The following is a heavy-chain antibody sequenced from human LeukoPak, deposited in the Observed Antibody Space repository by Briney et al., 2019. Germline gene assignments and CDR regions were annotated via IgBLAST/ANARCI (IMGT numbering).Heavy chain of an antibody. D-gene: IGHD2-2*01. CDR1: GFTFSGYG. J-gene: IGHJ4*02. CDR3: ARASGIVCTSTSCYFDY. CDR2: ISSGSGTI. V-gene: IGHV3-48*02. Sequence: GGSLRLSCAASGFTFSGYGMNWVRQAPGKGLEWVSYISSGSGTINYADSVKGRFTISRDNAKNSLYLQMNGLGDEDTAVYYCARASGIVCTSTSCYFDYWGQGTLVTVSS.